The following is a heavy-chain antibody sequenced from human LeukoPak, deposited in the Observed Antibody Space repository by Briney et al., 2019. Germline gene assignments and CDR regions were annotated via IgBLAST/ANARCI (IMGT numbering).Heavy chain of an antibody. CDR1: GFTFNSYA. Sequence: GGSLRLSCAASGFTFNSYAFNWVRQAPGKGLEWVSYISSSGSTIYYADSVKGRFTISRDNAKNSLYLQMNSLRAEDTAVYYCAELSITMIGGVWGKGTTVTISS. D-gene: IGHD3-10*02. J-gene: IGHJ6*04. CDR3: AELSITMIGGV. V-gene: IGHV3-48*03. CDR2: ISSSGSTI.